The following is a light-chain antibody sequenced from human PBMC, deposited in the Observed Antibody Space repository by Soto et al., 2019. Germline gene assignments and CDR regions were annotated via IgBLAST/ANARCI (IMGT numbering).Light chain of an antibody. CDR1: QSVTTSY. CDR2: GTS. CDR3: HQYGDSPQT. Sequence: EIVLTQSPGTLSLSPGERATLSCRTSQSVTTSYLAWYQQKPGQAPRLLIYGTSIRATGVPDRFSGSGSATDFTLTISGLEPEDFAVYYCHQYGDSPQTFGQGTKVEI. V-gene: IGKV3-20*01. J-gene: IGKJ1*01.